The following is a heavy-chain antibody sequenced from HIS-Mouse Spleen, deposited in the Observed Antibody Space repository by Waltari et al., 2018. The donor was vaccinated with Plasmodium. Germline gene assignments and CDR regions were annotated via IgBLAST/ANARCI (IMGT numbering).Heavy chain of an antibody. J-gene: IGHJ2*01. D-gene: IGHD6-13*01. CDR1: GFTFSSFS. V-gene: IGHV3-7*01. CDR3: ASSWYWYFDL. Sequence: EVQLVESGGGLVQHGGSLSLPCAASGFTFSSFSMSWVRQAPGKGLEWVANIKQDGSEKYYVDSVKGRFTISRDNAKNSLYLQMNSLRAEDTAVYYCASSWYWYFDLWGRGTLVTVSS. CDR2: IKQDGSEK.